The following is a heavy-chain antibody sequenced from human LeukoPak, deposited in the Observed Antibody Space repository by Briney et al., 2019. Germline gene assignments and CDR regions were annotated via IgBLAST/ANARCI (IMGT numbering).Heavy chain of an antibody. D-gene: IGHD6-13*01. CDR2: IIPIFGTA. Sequence: SVKVSCKASGYTFTGYYMHWVRQAPGQGLEWMGGIIPIFGTANYAQKFQGRVTITTDESTSTAYMELSSLRSEDTAVYYCARLAAAAGSSVDVWGKGATVTVSS. CDR3: ARLAAAAGSSVDV. CDR1: GYTFTGYY. J-gene: IGHJ6*04. V-gene: IGHV1-69*05.